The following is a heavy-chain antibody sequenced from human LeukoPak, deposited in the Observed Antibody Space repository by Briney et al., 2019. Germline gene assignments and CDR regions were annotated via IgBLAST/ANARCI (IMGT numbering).Heavy chain of an antibody. D-gene: IGHD3-3*01. V-gene: IGHV1-69*05. CDR3: ARTVPYDFGPYGMDV. J-gene: IGHJ6*02. CDR1: GGTFSSYA. Sequence: SVKVSRKAFGGTFSSYAISWVRQAPGQGLEWMGGIIPIFGTANYAQKFQGRVTITRDASASTAYMELSSLRSEDTAVYYCARTVPYDFGPYGMDVWGQGTTVTVSS. CDR2: IIPIFGTA.